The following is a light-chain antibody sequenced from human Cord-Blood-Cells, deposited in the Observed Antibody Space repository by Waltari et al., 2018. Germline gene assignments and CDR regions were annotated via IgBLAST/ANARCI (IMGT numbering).Light chain of an antibody. CDR1: QSISIW. CDR3: QQYNSYSGT. Sequence: DIQMTQPPSTLSASVGDRVTTTCRASQSISIWLAWYQQKPGKAPKLRIYDASSLESGVPSRFSGSGSGTEFTLTSSSLQPDDFAAYYCQQYNSYSGTFGQGTKVEIK. V-gene: IGKV1-5*01. CDR2: DAS. J-gene: IGKJ1*01.